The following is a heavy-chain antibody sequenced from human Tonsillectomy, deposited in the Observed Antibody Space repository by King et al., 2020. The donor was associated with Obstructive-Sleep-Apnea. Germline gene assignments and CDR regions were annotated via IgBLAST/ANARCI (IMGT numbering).Heavy chain of an antibody. CDR3: AREMSDSSGGLDY. CDR1: GGSIRGYY. CDR2: IYYNGIG. D-gene: IGHD3-22*01. Sequence: QLQESGPGLVQPSKTLSLTCTVSGGSIRGYYWAWIRQSPGKGLEWVGDIYYNGIGNYNPSLKSRVTMLVDTSKNRFSLTLRSVTAADTAIYYCAREMSDSSGGLDYWGQGALVIVSS. V-gene: IGHV4-59*01. J-gene: IGHJ4*02.